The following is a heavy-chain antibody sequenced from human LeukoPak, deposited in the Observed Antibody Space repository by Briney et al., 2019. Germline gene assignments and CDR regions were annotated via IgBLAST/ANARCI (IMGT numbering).Heavy chain of an antibody. CDR3: ARGSSGSYYSSLDAFDI. D-gene: IGHD1-26*01. J-gene: IGHJ3*02. CDR2: IYTSGST. Sequence: PSETLSLTCTVSGGSISSYYWSWIRQPAGKGLEWIGRIYTSGSTNYNPSLKSRVTMSVDTSKNQFSLKLSSVTAADTAVYYCARGSSGSYYSSLDAFDIWGQGTMVTVSS. V-gene: IGHV4-4*07. CDR1: GGSISSYY.